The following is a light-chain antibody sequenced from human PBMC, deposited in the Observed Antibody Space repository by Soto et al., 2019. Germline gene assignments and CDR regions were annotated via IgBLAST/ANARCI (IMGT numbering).Light chain of an antibody. CDR2: KVF. CDR3: QQYSLYPWT. CDR1: QTINNW. J-gene: IGKJ1*01. Sequence: DIQMSQTPFTLSASVGDRVTITCRASQTINNWLAWYQQKPGKAPNLLIYKVFSLESGVPSRFSGSGSGTEFTLTISALQPDDFATYYCQQYSLYPWTFGQGTNV. V-gene: IGKV1-5*03.